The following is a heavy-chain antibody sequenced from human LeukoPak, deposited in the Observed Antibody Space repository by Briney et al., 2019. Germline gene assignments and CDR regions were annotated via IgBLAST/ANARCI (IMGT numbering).Heavy chain of an antibody. Sequence: GRSLRLSCAASGFTFSNYAMHWVRQAPGKGLEYVSAISSNGGSTCYANSVKGRFTISRDNSKNTLYLQMGSLRAEDMAVYYCARGGLLWFGGTGDYWGQGTLVTVSS. V-gene: IGHV3-64*01. D-gene: IGHD3-10*01. CDR3: ARGGLLWFGGTGDY. J-gene: IGHJ4*02. CDR1: GFTFSNYA. CDR2: ISSNGGST.